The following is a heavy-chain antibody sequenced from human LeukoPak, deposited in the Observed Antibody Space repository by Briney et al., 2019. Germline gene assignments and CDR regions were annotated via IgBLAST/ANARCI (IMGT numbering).Heavy chain of an antibody. CDR1: GFTFSSYA. V-gene: IGHV3-30-3*01. CDR2: ISYDGSNK. Sequence: GGSLRLSCAASGFTFSSYAMHWVRQAPGKGLEWVAVISYDGSNKYYADSVKGRFTISRDNSKNTLYLQMNSLRAEDTAVYYCARLYYYDSSGWGAFDIWGQGTMVTVSS. J-gene: IGHJ3*02. D-gene: IGHD3-22*01. CDR3: ARLYYYDSSGWGAFDI.